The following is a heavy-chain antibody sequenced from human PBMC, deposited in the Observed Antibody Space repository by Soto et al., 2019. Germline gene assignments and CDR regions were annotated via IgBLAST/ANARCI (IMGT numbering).Heavy chain of an antibody. V-gene: IGHV3-33*01. CDR2: IWYDGSNK. CDR3: ARDPSGEDILTGLDY. J-gene: IGHJ4*02. Sequence: GGSLIVSCAAAGFTFSSYGMHWVRQTPGKGLEWVAVIWYDGSNKYYADSVKGRFTISRDNSKNTLYLQMNSLRAEDTAVYYCARDPSGEDILTGLDYWGQGTLVTVSS. D-gene: IGHD3-9*01. CDR1: GFTFSSYG.